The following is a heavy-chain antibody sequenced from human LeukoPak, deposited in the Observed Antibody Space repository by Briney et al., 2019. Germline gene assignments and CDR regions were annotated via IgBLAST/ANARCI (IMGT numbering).Heavy chain of an antibody. CDR2: ISSSGSTI. V-gene: IGHV3-48*03. Sequence: PGGSLRLSCAASGFTFSSYEMNWVRQAPGKGLEWVSYISSSGSTIYYADSVKGRFTISRDNAKNSLYLQVNSLRAEDTAVYYCARGVYYGMDVWGKGTTVTVSS. CDR1: GFTFSSYE. CDR3: ARGVYYGMDV. J-gene: IGHJ6*04.